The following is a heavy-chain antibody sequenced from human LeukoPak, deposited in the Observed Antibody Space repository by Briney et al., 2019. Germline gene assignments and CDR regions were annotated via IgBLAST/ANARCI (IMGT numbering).Heavy chain of an antibody. V-gene: IGHV4-34*01. CDR1: GGSFSGYY. CDR2: INHSGST. J-gene: IGHJ4*02. CDR3: ARPPPGRSFVSY. D-gene: IGHD1-26*01. Sequence: KASETLSLTCAVYGGSFSGYYWSWIRQPPGKGLEWIGEINHSGSTNYNPSLKSRVTISVDTSKNQFSLKLSSVTAADTAVYYCARPPPGRSFVSYWGQGTLVTVSS.